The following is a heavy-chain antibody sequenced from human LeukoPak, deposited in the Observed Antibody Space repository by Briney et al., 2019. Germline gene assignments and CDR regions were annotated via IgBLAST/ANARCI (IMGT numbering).Heavy chain of an antibody. Sequence: SQTLSLTCTVSGGSISSGGYYWSWTRQHPGKGLEWIGYIYYSGSTYYNPSLKSRVTISVDTSMNQFSLKLSSVTAADTAVYYCARVTVVVPAGYMDVWGKGTTVTVCS. J-gene: IGHJ6*03. D-gene: IGHD2-2*01. CDR1: GGSISSGGYY. CDR2: IYYSGST. V-gene: IGHV4-31*03. CDR3: ARVTVVVPAGYMDV.